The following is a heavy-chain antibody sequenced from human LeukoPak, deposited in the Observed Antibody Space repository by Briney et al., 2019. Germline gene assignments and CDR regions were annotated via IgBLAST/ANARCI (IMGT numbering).Heavy chain of an antibody. CDR1: GFIFDDYA. Sequence: PGGSLRLSCVASGFIFDDYAMHWVRQSPGKGLEWVSGMSWSSGDIDYADSVKGRFTISRDNAKNSLYLQMNSLTAEDTAVYYCARLSTAAAGSDFWGQGTLVTVSS. CDR3: ARLSTAAAGSDF. V-gene: IGHV3-9*01. D-gene: IGHD6-13*01. CDR2: MSWSSGDI. J-gene: IGHJ4*02.